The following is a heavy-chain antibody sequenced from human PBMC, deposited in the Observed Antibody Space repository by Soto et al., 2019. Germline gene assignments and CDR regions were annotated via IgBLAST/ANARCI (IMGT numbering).Heavy chain of an antibody. V-gene: IGHV1-69*06. CDR3: GRVPRYSFPTSDSLDQ. D-gene: IGHD5-18*01. J-gene: IGHJ4*02. CDR1: GGTFSTYT. Sequence: QVHLVQSGTEVRKPGSSVTVSCKVSGGTFSTYTISWVRQAPGQGLQWMGEITPILGETTYAQHFQGRVFITADISATTAYMELSDLTSEDTAMYYCGRVPRYSFPTSDSLDQWGQGTRVTVSS. CDR2: ITPILGET.